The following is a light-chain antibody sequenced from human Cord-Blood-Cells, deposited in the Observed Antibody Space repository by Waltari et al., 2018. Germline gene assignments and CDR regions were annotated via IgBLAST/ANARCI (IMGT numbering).Light chain of an antibody. Sequence: DIVMTQSPASLAVSLGGRATINCKSSQSVLYSSNNKNYLAWCQQKPGQPPKLLIYWASTRESGVPDRFSCSGSGTDFTLTISSLQAEDVAVYYCQQYYSTPITFGQGTRLESK. CDR2: WAS. CDR1: QSVLYSSNNKNY. V-gene: IGKV4-1*01. CDR3: QQYYSTPIT. J-gene: IGKJ5*01.